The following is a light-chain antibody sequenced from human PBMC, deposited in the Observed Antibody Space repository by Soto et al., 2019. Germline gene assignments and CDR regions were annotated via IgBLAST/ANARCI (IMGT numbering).Light chain of an antibody. J-gene: IGLJ2*01. CDR1: SSDVGGYNY. CDR3: CSYAGTYTFVV. CDR2: DVN. V-gene: IGLV2-11*01. Sequence: QSALTQPRSVSGSPGQSVTISCTGTSSDVGGYNYVSWYQQYTGKAPKLMIYDVNRWPSGVPDRFSGSKSGNTASLTISGLQAEDEADYYCCSYAGTYTFVVFGGGTQLTVL.